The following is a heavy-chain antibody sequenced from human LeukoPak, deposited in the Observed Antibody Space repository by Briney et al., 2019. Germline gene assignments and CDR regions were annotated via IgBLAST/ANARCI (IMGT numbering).Heavy chain of an antibody. V-gene: IGHV3-21*01. Sequence: KSGGSLRLSCAASGFTFSSYSMNWVRQAPGKGLEWVSSISSSSSYIYYADSVKGRFTISRDNSKNTLYLQMNSLRAEDTAVYYCAKDPTRGGYYFDYWGQGTLVTVSS. CDR3: AKDPTRGGYYFDY. CDR1: GFTFSSYS. J-gene: IGHJ4*02. CDR2: ISSSSSYI. D-gene: IGHD2-2*01.